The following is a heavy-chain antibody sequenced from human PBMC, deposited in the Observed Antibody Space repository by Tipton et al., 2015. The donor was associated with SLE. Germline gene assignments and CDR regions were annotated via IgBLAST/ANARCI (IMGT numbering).Heavy chain of an antibody. Sequence: RSLRLSCAASGFTFADFSMHWVRQAPGKGLEWVSGISWNSGSIDYADSVKGRFTISRDNGKNSLYLQMNSLRPEDTALYYCAKDFPSAVPADYRGASGMDVWGPGTMVTVSS. CDR1: GFTFADFS. J-gene: IGHJ6*02. D-gene: IGHD2-2*01. CDR2: ISWNSGSI. V-gene: IGHV3-9*01. CDR3: AKDFPSAVPADYRGASGMDV.